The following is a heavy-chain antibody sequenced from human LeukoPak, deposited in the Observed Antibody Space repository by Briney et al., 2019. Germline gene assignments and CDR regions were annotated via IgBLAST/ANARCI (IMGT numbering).Heavy chain of an antibody. CDR2: INHSGST. Sequence: PSETLSLTCAVYGGSFSGYSWSWIRQPPGKGLEWIGEINHSGSTNYNPSLKSRVTISVDTSKNQFSLKLSSVTAADTAVYYCARARVNYYGSGSYRWFDPWGQGTLVTVSS. CDR1: GGSFSGYS. J-gene: IGHJ5*02. V-gene: IGHV4-34*01. D-gene: IGHD3-10*01. CDR3: ARARVNYYGSGSYRWFDP.